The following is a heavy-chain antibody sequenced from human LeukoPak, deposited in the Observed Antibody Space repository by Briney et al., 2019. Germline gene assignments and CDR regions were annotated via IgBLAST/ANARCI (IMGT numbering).Heavy chain of an antibody. V-gene: IGHV3-7*05. CDR2: INRDGGET. J-gene: IGHJ3*01. D-gene: IGHD3-10*01. CDR1: GFTVSSYW. Sequence: GGSLTLSCAGSGFTVSSYWMNWVRQAPGKWLEWVANINRDGGETYCVDSVKGRLTISRDNAKNSLSLQMNSLRAKDTAVYYCARGSSNGFDVWGQGTMVTVSA. CDR3: ARGSSNGFDV.